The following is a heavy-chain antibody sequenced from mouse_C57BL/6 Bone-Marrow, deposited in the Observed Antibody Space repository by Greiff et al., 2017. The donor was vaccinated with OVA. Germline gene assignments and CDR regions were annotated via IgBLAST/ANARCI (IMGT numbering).Heavy chain of an antibody. J-gene: IGHJ2*01. CDR2: IDPSDSYT. CDR1: GYTFTSYW. CDR3: ARGKILYYYGSSSLFDD. V-gene: IGHV1-50*01. Sequence: VQLQQPGAELVKPGASVKLSCKASGYTFTSYWMQWVKQRPGQGLEWIGEIDPSDSYTNYNQKFKGKATLTVDTSSSTAYMQLSSLTSEDSAVYYCARGKILYYYGSSSLFDDWGQGTTLTVSS. D-gene: IGHD1-1*01.